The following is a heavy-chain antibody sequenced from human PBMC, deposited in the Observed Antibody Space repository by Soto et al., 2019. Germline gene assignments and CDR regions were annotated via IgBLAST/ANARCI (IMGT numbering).Heavy chain of an antibody. Sequence: QVQLVQSGAEVKKPGSSVKVSCKASGGTFSSYAISWVRQAPGQGLEWMGGIIPIFGTANYAQKFQGRVTITADGSTSAAYVQLSNLGSEDTAVYYCARLGGENIVVVPAAGRLDYWGQGTLVTVSS. D-gene: IGHD2-2*01. J-gene: IGHJ4*02. CDR2: IIPIFGTA. V-gene: IGHV1-69*01. CDR1: GGTFSSYA. CDR3: ARLGGENIVVVPAAGRLDY.